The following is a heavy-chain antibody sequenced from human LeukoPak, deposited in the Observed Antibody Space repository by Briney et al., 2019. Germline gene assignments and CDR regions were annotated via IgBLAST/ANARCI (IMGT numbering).Heavy chain of an antibody. V-gene: IGHV3-23*01. CDR2: TSGIGHRT. CDR3: AKEPIEVAGTFDY. CDR1: GFTFSSYA. D-gene: IGHD6-19*01. Sequence: GGSLRLSCAASGFTFSSYAMSWVRQDPGKGLDWVSATSGIGHRTWYADSMKGRFTISRDNSKDTLYLQMNSLIAEDTAGYYCAKEPIEVAGTFDYWGQGAPVTVSS. J-gene: IGHJ4*02.